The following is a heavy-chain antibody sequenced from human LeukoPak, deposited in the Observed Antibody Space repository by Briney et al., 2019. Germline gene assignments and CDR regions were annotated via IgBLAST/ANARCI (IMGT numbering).Heavy chain of an antibody. V-gene: IGHV3-9*01. Sequence: GRSLRLSCVASGFTFDDYALYWVRQAPGKGLEWVSSISWNSGRTAYADSVKGRFTISRDNSTNTLYLQMNSLRAEDTAVYYCATDPSSRNIVVVPAALDYWGQGTLVTVSS. CDR1: GFTFDDYA. D-gene: IGHD2-2*01. CDR3: ATDPSSRNIVVVPAALDY. J-gene: IGHJ4*02. CDR2: ISWNSGRT.